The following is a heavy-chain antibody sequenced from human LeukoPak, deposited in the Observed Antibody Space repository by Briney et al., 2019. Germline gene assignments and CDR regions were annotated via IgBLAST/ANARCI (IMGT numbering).Heavy chain of an antibody. CDR3: SCYCSEGTCYGYFHH. J-gene: IGHJ1*01. Sequence: PGGSLRLSCAAPGFTSTPSELNWVRQAPGKGLEWRSYISHTGSLTYYADSVKGRFTISRDNAKNFLYLQMNSLRVEDTGIYYCSCYCSEGTCYGYFHHWGQGTLVSVSS. V-gene: IGHV3-48*03. D-gene: IGHD2-15*01. CDR2: ISHTGSLT. CDR1: GFTSTPSE.